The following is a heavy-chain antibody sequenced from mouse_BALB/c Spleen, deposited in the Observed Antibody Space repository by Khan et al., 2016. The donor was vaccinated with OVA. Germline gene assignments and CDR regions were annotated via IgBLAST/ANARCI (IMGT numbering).Heavy chain of an antibody. CDR2: INPDTGNT. CDR3: SRRGLRWDFDY. D-gene: IGHD1-1*01. Sequence: QIQLVQSGAELAKPGASVKMSCKASGYTFINYWIVWVKQRPGQGLEWIGYINPDTGNTEYNQNFKDKATLTADKSSTTAYMQLSSLTSEDSAVYYCSRRGLRWDFDYWGQGTTLTVSA. CDR1: GYTFINYW. V-gene: IGHV1-7*01. J-gene: IGHJ2*01.